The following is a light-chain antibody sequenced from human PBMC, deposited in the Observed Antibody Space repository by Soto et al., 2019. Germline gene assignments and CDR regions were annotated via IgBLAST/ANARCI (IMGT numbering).Light chain of an antibody. V-gene: IGKV3-11*01. Sequence: ILMTQAPATLSVSPGERATLSCRASQSVSSNLAWYQQKPGQAPRLLIYDASNRATGVPTRFSGSGSGTDFTLTISSLEPEDFAVYYCQQRNKWPPVTFGGGTKVDIK. CDR3: QQRNKWPPVT. CDR1: QSVSSN. J-gene: IGKJ4*01. CDR2: DAS.